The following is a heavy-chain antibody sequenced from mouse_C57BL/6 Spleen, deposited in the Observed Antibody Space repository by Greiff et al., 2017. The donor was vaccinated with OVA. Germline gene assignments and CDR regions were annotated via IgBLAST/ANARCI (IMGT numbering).Heavy chain of an antibody. CDR3: ARTGDYYGSSPWFAY. V-gene: IGHV5-17*01. Sequence: EVKLVESGGGLVKPGGSLKLSCAASGFTFSDYGMHWVRQAPEKGLEWVAYISSGSSTLYYADTVKGRFTISRDNAKNTLFLQMTSPRSEDTAMYYCARTGDYYGSSPWFAYWGQGTLVTVSA. J-gene: IGHJ3*01. CDR1: GFTFSDYG. D-gene: IGHD1-1*01. CDR2: ISSGSSTL.